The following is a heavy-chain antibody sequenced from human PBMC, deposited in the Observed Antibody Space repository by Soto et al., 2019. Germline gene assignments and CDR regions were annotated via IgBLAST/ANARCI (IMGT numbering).Heavy chain of an antibody. Sequence: SESLSLSCAVCGGSVSSYYWSWIRQPPGKGLEWIGYIYYSGSTNYNPSLKSRVTISVDTSKNQFSLKLSSVTAADTAVYYCARAPIGYCSGGSCYSGRSYFDYWGQGTPVTVSS. V-gene: IGHV4-59*02. D-gene: IGHD2-15*01. CDR3: ARAPIGYCSGGSCYSGRSYFDY. J-gene: IGHJ4*02. CDR1: GGSVSSYY. CDR2: IYYSGST.